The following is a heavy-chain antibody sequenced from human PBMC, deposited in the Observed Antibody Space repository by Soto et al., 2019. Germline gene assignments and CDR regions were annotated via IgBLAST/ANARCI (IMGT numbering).Heavy chain of an antibody. CDR2: IYYSGST. CDR3: ARQPRLRYFDWLLPDFDY. J-gene: IGHJ4*02. Sequence: SETLSLTCTVSGGSVSSGSYYWSWIRQPPGKGLEWIGYIYYSGSTNYNPSLKSRVTISVDTSKNQFSLKLSPVTAADTAVYYCARQPRLRYFDWLLPDFDYWGQGTLVTVSS. CDR1: GGSVSSGSYY. V-gene: IGHV4-61*01. D-gene: IGHD3-9*01.